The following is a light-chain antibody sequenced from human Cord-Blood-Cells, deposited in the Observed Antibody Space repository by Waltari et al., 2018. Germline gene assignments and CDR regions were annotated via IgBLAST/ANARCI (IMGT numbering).Light chain of an antibody. CDR2: GAS. CDR3: QQYYSTPWT. V-gene: IGKV4-1*01. CDR1: QSVLYSSNNKNY. Sequence: DIVMTQSQDSLAVSLGERATINCKSSQSVLYSSNNKNYLSWYQQKTGQPPKLLIYGASTRESGVPDRFSGSGSGTDFTLTISSLQAEDVAVYYCQQYYSTPWTFGQGTKVEIK. J-gene: IGKJ1*01.